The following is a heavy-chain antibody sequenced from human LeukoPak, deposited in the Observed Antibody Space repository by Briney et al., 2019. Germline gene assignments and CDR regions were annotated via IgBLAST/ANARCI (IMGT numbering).Heavy chain of an antibody. CDR2: ISNNGGYT. D-gene: IGHD2-15*01. V-gene: IGHV3-23*01. J-gene: IGHJ4*02. Sequence: GGSLRLSCAASGFTFSSSAMSWVRQAPGKGLEWVSAISNNGGYTYYADSVQGRFTISRDNSKSTLCLQMNSLRAEDTAVYYCAKQLGYCSDGSCSSPYWGREPLVPVSS. CDR1: GFTFSSSA. CDR3: AKQLGYCSDGSCSSPY.